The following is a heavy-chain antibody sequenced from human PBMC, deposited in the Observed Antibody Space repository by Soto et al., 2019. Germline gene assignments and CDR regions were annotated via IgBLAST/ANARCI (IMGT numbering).Heavy chain of an antibody. Sequence: QLQLQESGSGLVKPSQTLSLTCAVSGGSISSGGYSWSWIRQPPGKGLEWIGYIYHSGSTYYNPSLXRXAXRXLDRSKNQFSLKLSSVTAADTAVYYCASGQQLVRNYWGQGTLVTVSS. V-gene: IGHV4-30-2*01. D-gene: IGHD6-13*01. CDR3: ASGQQLVRNY. J-gene: IGHJ4*02. CDR2: IYHSGST. CDR1: GGSISSGGYS.